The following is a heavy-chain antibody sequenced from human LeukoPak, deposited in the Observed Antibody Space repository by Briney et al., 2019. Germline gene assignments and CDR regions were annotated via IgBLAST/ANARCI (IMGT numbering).Heavy chain of an antibody. D-gene: IGHD3-22*01. CDR2: IYSGGST. Sequence: GGSLRLSCAASGFTVSSNYMSWVRQAPGKGLEWVSVIYSGGSTYYADSVKGRFTISRDNSKNTLYLQMNSLRAEDTAVYYCARDHRNYYDSSGCYYVYWGQGTLVTVSS. V-gene: IGHV3-53*01. CDR1: GFTVSSNY. CDR3: ARDHRNYYDSSGCYYVY. J-gene: IGHJ4*02.